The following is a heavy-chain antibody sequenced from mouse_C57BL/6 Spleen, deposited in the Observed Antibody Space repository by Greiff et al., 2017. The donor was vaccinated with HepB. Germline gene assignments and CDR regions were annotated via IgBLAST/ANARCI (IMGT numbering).Heavy chain of an antibody. Sequence: VQLQQSGPELVKPGASVKISCKASGYAFSSSWMNWVKQRPGKGLEWIGRIYPGDGDTNYNGKFKGKATLTADKSSSTAYMQLSSLTSEDSAVYFCSSGDLGYFDYWGQGTTLTVSS. V-gene: IGHV1-82*01. CDR3: SSGDLGYFDY. D-gene: IGHD2-13*01. CDR2: IYPGDGDT. J-gene: IGHJ2*01. CDR1: GYAFSSSW.